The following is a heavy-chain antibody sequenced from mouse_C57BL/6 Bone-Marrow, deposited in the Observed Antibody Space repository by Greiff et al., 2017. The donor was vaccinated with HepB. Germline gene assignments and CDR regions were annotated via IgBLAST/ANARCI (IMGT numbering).Heavy chain of an antibody. CDR3: ARGILRSLYAMDY. D-gene: IGHD1-1*01. V-gene: IGHV1-49*01. CDR2: FTMYSDAT. Sequence: LKESGAELVRPGSSVKLSCKDSYFAFMASAMHWVKQRPGHGLEWIGSFTMYSDATEYSENFKGKATLTANTSSSTAYMELSSLTSEDSAVYYCARGILRSLYAMDYWGQGTSVTVSS. CDR1: YFAFMASA. J-gene: IGHJ4*01.